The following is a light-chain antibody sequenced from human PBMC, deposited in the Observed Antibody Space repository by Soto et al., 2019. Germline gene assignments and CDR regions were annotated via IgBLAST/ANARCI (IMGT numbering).Light chain of an antibody. V-gene: IGKV1-5*01. Sequence: DIQMTQSPSTLSASVGDTVTITCRASQSFGSWLAWYQQKPGQAPKLLIYDISTLEYGVPSRFSGSGSGTEFTLTISSLQPDDFATYYCQQYNTSPSTFGQWTKVDIK. J-gene: IGKJ2*02. CDR1: QSFGSW. CDR3: QQYNTSPST. CDR2: DIS.